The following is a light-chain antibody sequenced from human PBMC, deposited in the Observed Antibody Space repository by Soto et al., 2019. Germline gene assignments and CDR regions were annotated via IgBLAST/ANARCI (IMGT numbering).Light chain of an antibody. CDR1: SSHVGSYDF. CDR2: EVT. Sequence: QSALTQPASVSGSPGQSITISCTRSSSHVGSYDFVSWYQQHPGKAPKVLIYEVTKRPSGVSDRFSGSKSGNTASLTISGLQADDEADYYCCVDAGSSRYVFGTGTKVTVL. CDR3: CVDAGSSRYV. J-gene: IGLJ1*01. V-gene: IGLV2-23*02.